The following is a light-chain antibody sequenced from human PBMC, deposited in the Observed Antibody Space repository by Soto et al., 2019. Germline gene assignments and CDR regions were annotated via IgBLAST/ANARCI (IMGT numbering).Light chain of an antibody. CDR2: DAS. CDR1: QSVSSY. CDR3: QQRSNWPRT. Sequence: EIVLTQSPATLSLSPGERATLSCRASQSVSSYLAWYQQKPGQAPRLLISDASNRATGFPARFSGSGSGTDFTLTISSLEPEDFAVYYCQQRSNWPRTFGQGTRVEVK. V-gene: IGKV3-11*01. J-gene: IGKJ1*01.